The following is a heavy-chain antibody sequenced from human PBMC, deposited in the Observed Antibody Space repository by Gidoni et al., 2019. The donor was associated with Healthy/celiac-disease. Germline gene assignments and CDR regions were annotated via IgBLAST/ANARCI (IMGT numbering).Heavy chain of an antibody. CDR3: ARARAKLVPFDY. V-gene: IGHV1-46*01. CDR2: INPSGGST. Sequence: QVQLVQSGAEVKKPGASVKVSCTASGYTFTSYYMHWVRQAPGQGLEWMGIINPSGGSTSYAQKFQGRGTMTRDTSTSTVYMELSSLRSEDTAVYYCARARAKLVPFDYWGQGTLVTVSS. CDR1: GYTFTSYY. D-gene: IGHD6-6*01. J-gene: IGHJ4*02.